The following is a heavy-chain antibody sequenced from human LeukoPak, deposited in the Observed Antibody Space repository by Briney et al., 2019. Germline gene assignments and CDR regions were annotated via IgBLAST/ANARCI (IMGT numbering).Heavy chain of an antibody. CDR2: ISERSNYI. D-gene: IGHD2-2*01. V-gene: IGHV3-21*01. Sequence: PGGSLRLSCAGSGFTFSSYSMTWVRQAPGKGLEWVSAISERSNYIYYADSLKGRFTISRDNAKNSLFLHMNSLRAEDTAVYFCARYSFQFTNSPLYHDAFDIWGQGMMVTASS. J-gene: IGHJ3*02. CDR1: GFTFSSYS. CDR3: ARYSFQFTNSPLYHDAFDI.